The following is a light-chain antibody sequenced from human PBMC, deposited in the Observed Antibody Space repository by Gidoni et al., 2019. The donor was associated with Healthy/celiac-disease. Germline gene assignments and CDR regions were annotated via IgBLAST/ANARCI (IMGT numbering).Light chain of an antibody. Sequence: EIVLTQSPVTLSLSPGERATLSCRASQSVSSSYLAWYQQKPGQAPRLLIYGASSRATGIPDRFSGSGSGTDFTLTISRLEPEDFAVYYCQQYGSSPTFGQXTKLEIK. V-gene: IGKV3-20*01. CDR1: QSVSSSY. CDR2: GAS. J-gene: IGKJ2*01. CDR3: QQYGSSPT.